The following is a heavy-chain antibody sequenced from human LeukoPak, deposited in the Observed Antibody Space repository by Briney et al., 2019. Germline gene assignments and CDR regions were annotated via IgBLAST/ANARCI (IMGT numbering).Heavy chain of an antibody. CDR3: ARDDHIVATFDY. D-gene: IGHD5-12*01. V-gene: IGHV3-21*01. CDR2: ISSSSSYI. J-gene: IGHJ4*02. Sequence: GGSLRLSCAASGFTFSSYSMKWVRQAPGKGLEWVSSISSSSSYIYYADSVKGRFTISRDNAKNSLYLQMNSLRAEDTAVYYCARDDHIVATFDYWGQGTLVTVSS. CDR1: GFTFSSYS.